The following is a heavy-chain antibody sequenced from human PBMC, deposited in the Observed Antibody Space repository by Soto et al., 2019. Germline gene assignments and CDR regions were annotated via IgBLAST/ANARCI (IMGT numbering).Heavy chain of an antibody. CDR1: GFILSDCA. D-gene: IGHD7-27*01. V-gene: IGHV3-48*01. Sequence: EVQLVESGGGLVQPGGSLRLSCATSGFILSDCAMNWVRQAPGKGLEWVSYISSSSSVIDYADSVKGRFTVSRDNAKNSLDLQMNSRRAEDTAVYYCARDLSWGSNWYYYMDVWGKGTTVTVSS. CDR3: ARDLSWGSNWYYYMDV. J-gene: IGHJ6*03. CDR2: ISSSSSVI.